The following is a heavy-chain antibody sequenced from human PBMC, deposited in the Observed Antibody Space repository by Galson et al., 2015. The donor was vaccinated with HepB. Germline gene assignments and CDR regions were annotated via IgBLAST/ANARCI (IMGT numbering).Heavy chain of an antibody. CDR1: GHTLSEIT. CDR3: ATPGREWLGSYYFHY. CDR2: FDPADGKT. J-gene: IGHJ4*02. Sequence: SVKVSCKVSGHTLSEITMHWVRLAPGKGLESMGGFDPADGKTHYAQKFQGRVTMTDDTASDTAYMELSGLTSEDTAVYYCATPGREWLGSYYFHYWGQGTLVTVSS. V-gene: IGHV1-24*01. D-gene: IGHD3-3*01.